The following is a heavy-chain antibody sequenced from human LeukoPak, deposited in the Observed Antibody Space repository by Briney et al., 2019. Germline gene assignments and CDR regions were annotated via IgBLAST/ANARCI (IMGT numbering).Heavy chain of an antibody. Sequence: PSGTLSLTCTVSGGSISSYYWNWIRQPPGKGLEWIGDIYYSGGTNYNPSLTSRVTISVDTSKKQFPLKLSSVTAADTAVYYCAGAPGVGGAPVPGTNLFDPWGQGTLVTVSS. CDR3: AGAPGVGGAPVPGTNLFDP. J-gene: IGHJ5*02. V-gene: IGHV4-59*01. CDR2: IYYSGGT. D-gene: IGHD6-19*01. CDR1: GGSISSYY.